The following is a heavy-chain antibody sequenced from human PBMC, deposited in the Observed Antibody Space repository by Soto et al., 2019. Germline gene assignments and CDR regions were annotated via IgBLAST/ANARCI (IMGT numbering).Heavy chain of an antibody. D-gene: IGHD5-12*01. J-gene: IGHJ6*02. CDR3: ARSAWLQGGMDV. CDR2: MNPNSGNT. CDR1: GYTFTSYD. V-gene: IGHV1-8*01. Sequence: ASVKVSFKASGYTFTSYDINWLRQATGQGLEWMGWMNPNSGNTGYAQKFQGRVTMTRNTSISTAYMELSSLRSEDTAVYYCARSAWLQGGMDVWGQGTTVTVSS.